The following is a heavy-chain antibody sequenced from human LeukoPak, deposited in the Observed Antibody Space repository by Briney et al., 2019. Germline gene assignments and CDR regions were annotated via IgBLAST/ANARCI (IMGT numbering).Heavy chain of an antibody. CDR3: AKEMSSSNIDH. CDR2: ISFDGKTK. Sequence: PGRSLRLSCAASGFTFSSYGMHWVRQATGKGLEWVAVISFDGKTKYYTDSVKGRFTISRDNSKNTLYLQMNSLRAEDTAVYYCAKEMSSSNIDHCGQGTLVTVSS. CDR1: GFTFSSYG. V-gene: IGHV3-30*18. J-gene: IGHJ4*02. D-gene: IGHD2-2*01.